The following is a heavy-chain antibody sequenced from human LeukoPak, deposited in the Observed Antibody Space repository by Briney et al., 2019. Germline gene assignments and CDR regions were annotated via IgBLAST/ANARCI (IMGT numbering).Heavy chain of an antibody. V-gene: IGHV1-2*02. CDR2: INPNSGGT. D-gene: IGHD6-19*01. CDR3: ARSKGVWQWLILNWFDP. Sequence: ASVKVSCKASGYTFTGYYMHWVRQAPGQGLEWMGWINPNSGGTNYAQKFQGRVTMTRDTSISTAYMELSRLRSDDTAVYYCARSKGVWQWLILNWFDPWGQGTLVTVSS. CDR1: GYTFTGYY. J-gene: IGHJ5*02.